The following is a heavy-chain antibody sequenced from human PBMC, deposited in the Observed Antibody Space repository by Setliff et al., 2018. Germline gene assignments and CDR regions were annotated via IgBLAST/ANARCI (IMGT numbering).Heavy chain of an antibody. CDR2: INAGNGNT. V-gene: IGHV1-3*01. CDR3: ATSPKKVTGSDYYNYYMDV. CDR1: GYTFTSYA. D-gene: IGHD3-9*01. J-gene: IGHJ6*03. Sequence: ASVKVSCKASGYTFTSYAMHWVRQAPGQRLEWMGWINAGNGNTKYSQKFQDRVSITADRTTYTAYLELTSLTLEDTAVYYCATSPKKVTGSDYYNYYMDVWGKGTTVTVS.